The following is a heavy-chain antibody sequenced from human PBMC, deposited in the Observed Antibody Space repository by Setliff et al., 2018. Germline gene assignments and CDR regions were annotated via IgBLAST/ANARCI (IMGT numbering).Heavy chain of an antibody. Sequence: PGGSLRLSCMASGFTFSDYYMSWIRQAPGEGLEWVSYISLSGNTIYYADSVKGRFTISRDNAKNSLYLQMNSLRGEDTAVYYCAKVKKPLVRGSGFDCWGQGTLVTVSS. CDR2: ISLSGNTI. V-gene: IGHV3-11*04. CDR3: AKVKKPLVRGSGFDC. D-gene: IGHD3-10*01. CDR1: GFTFSDYY. J-gene: IGHJ4*02.